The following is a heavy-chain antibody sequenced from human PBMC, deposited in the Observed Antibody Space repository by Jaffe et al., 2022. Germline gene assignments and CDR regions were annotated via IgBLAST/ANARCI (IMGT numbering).Heavy chain of an antibody. CDR1: GGSISSGSYY. CDR3: ASPDYGGGAFDI. Sequence: QVQLQESGPGLVKPSQTLSLTCTVSGGSISSGSYYWSWIRQPAGKGLEWIGRIYTSGSTNYNPSLKSRVTISVDTSKNQFSLKLSSVTAADTAVYYCASPDYGGGAFDIWGQGTMVTVSS. CDR2: IYTSGST. J-gene: IGHJ3*02. D-gene: IGHD4-17*01. V-gene: IGHV4-61*02.